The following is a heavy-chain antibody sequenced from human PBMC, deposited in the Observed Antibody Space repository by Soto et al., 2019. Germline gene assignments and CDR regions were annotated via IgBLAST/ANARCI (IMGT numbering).Heavy chain of an antibody. CDR2: IYDDGSYT. V-gene: IGHV3-74*01. CDR1: EFTFSSYW. CDR3: VRGTNDWNGVDY. D-gene: IGHD1-1*01. J-gene: IGHJ4*02. Sequence: GGSLRLSCAASEFTFSSYWMHWVRQAPGKGLVWVSGIYDDGSYTSYADSVKGRFTISRDNAKNTLYLQMNSLRAEDTAVYYCVRGTNDWNGVDYWGQGTLVTVSS.